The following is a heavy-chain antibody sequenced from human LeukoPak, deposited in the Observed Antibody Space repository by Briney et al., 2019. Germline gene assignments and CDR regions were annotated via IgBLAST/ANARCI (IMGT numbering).Heavy chain of an antibody. V-gene: IGHV4-61*02. J-gene: IGHJ4*02. CDR3: ARGLRGIVLMVYAYYFDY. Sequence: SQTLSLTCTVSGGSISSGSYYWSWIRQPAGKGLEWIGRIYTSGSTNYNPSLKSRVTISVDTSKNQFSLKLSSVTAADTAVYYCARGLRGIVLMVYAYYFDYWGQGTLVTVSS. CDR2: IYTSGST. CDR1: GGSISSGSYY. D-gene: IGHD2-8*01.